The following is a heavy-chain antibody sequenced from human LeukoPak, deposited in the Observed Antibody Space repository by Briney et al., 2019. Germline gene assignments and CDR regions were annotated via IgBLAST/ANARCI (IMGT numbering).Heavy chain of an antibody. CDR1: GGTFSSYA. CDR3: ARDLAEGSFDY. D-gene: IGHD2/OR15-2a*01. CDR2: IIPIFGTA. J-gene: IGHJ4*02. Sequence: GASVKVSRKASGGTFSSYAISWVRQAPGQGLEWMGRIIPIFGTANYAQKFQGRVTITTDESTSTAYMELSGLRSEDTAVYYCARDLAEGSFDYWGQGTLVTVSS. V-gene: IGHV1-69*05.